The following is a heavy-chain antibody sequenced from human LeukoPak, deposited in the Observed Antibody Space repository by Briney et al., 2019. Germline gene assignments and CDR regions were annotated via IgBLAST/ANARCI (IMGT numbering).Heavy chain of an antibody. V-gene: IGHV4-34*01. CDR3: ATMSVSAMFYLHY. J-gene: IGHJ4*02. D-gene: IGHD2-8*01. Sequence: PSETLSLICAVSGDSFSTFYWSWIRQSSGKGLEWIGDINHNGNTNYNPSLKSRVTISVGTSRNLFSLRLTSVTAADTAVYYCATMSVSAMFYLHYWGQGALVTVSS. CDR1: GDSFSTFY. CDR2: INHNGNT.